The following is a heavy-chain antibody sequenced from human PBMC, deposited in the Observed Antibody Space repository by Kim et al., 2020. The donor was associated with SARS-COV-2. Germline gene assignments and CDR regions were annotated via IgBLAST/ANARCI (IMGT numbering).Heavy chain of an antibody. CDR1: GFTFSDYY. V-gene: IGHV3-11*06. CDR3: ARSARRNLPYYFDY. CDR2: ISSSSSYT. Sequence: GGSLRLSCAASGFTFSDYYMSWIRQAPGKGLEWVSYISSSSSYTNYADSVKGRFTISRDNAKNSLYLQMNSLRAEDTAVYYCARSARRNLPYYFDYWGQGTLVTVSS. D-gene: IGHD6-6*01. J-gene: IGHJ4*02.